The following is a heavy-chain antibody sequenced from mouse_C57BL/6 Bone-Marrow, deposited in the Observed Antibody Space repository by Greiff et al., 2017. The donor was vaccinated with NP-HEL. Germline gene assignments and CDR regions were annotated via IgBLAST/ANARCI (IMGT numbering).Heavy chain of an antibody. J-gene: IGHJ2*01. Sequence: QVQLQQPGAELVMPGASVKLSCKASGYTFTSYWMHWVKQRPGQGLEWIGEIDPSDSYTNYNQKFKGKSTLTVDKSSSTAYMQLSSLTSEDSAVHYCARDYYGPIDYWGQGTTLTVSS. V-gene: IGHV1-69*01. D-gene: IGHD1-1*01. CDR2: IDPSDSYT. CDR3: ARDYYGPIDY. CDR1: GYTFTSYW.